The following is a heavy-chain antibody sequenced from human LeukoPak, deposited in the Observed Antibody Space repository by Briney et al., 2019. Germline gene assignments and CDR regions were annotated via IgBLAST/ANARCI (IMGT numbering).Heavy chain of an antibody. J-gene: IGHJ4*02. CDR1: GFTFSSYA. CDR2: ISYDGSNK. V-gene: IGHV3-30*04. Sequence: GRSLRLSCAASGFTFSSYAMHWVRQAPGKGLEWVAVISYDGSNKYYADSVKGRFTISRDNAKNSLYLQMNSLRAEDTAVYYCARLREGSYFDYWGQGTLVTVSS. CDR3: ARLREGSYFDY. D-gene: IGHD3-10*01.